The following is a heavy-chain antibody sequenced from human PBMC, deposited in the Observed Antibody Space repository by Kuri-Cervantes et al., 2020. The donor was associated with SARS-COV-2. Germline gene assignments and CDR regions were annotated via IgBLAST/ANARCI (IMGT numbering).Heavy chain of an antibody. J-gene: IGHJ4*02. V-gene: IGHV7-4-1*02. CDR2: INTNTGNP. CDR3: ARAGDRGYSGYDPPRYFDY. D-gene: IGHD5-12*01. CDR1: GYTLTSYA. Sequence: ASLKVSCKASGYTLTSYAMNWVRQAPGQGLEWMGWINTNTGNPTYAQVFTGLFVFSLDTSVSTAYLQISSLKAEDTAVYYFARAGDRGYSGYDPPRYFDYWGQGTLVTVSS.